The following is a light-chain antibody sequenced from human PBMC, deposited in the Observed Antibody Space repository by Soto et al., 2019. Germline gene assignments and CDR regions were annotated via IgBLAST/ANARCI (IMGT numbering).Light chain of an antibody. J-gene: IGKJ4*02. CDR3: HQANSCPFT. CDR1: QGISSW. Sequence: DIQMTQSPSSVSASVGDRVTITCRASQGISSWLAWYQQKPGKAPKLLIYAASSLQSGVPSRFSGRESGTDFTLIFSSLQPGDFVICYCHQANSCPFTFGGGTKVEIK. CDR2: AAS. V-gene: IGKV1-12*01.